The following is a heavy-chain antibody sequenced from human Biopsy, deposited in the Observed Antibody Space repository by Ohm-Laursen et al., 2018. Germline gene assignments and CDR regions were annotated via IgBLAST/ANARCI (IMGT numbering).Heavy chain of an antibody. CDR2: FAPENGKT. V-gene: IGHV1-24*01. D-gene: IGHD6-19*01. CDR3: ARNTGWYGDLYYFDY. J-gene: IGHJ4*02. Sequence: GASVKPSCNVSGYTLTELSMHWVRQAPGKGLEWMGGFAPENGKTVYAQNFQARVSMTEDTSTDTAYMELRSLRSADTAVYFCARNTGWYGDLYYFDYWGQGTLVTVSS. CDR1: GYTLTELS.